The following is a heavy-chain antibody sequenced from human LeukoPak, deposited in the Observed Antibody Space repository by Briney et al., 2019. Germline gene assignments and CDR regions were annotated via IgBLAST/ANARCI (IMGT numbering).Heavy chain of an antibody. CDR3: ARDRGVVGQFDP. J-gene: IGHJ5*02. Sequence: GGSLRLSCAASGFTFSDYYMNWIRQAPGKGLEWVSYISESSSHTNYADSVKGRFTISRDNAKNSLYLQMNSLRAEDTAVYYCARDRGVVGQFDPWGQGTLVTVSS. CDR2: ISESSSHT. V-gene: IGHV3-11*06. CDR1: GFTFSDYY. D-gene: IGHD2-15*01.